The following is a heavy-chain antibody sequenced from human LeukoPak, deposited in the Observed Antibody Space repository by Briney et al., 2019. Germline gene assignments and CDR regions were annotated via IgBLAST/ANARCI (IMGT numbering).Heavy chain of an antibody. CDR1: GGTFSSYA. J-gene: IGHJ6*03. Sequence: ASVKVSCKASGGTFSSYAISWVRQAPGQGLEWMGWISAYNGNTNYAQKLQGRVTMTTDTSTSTAYMELRSLRSDDTAVYYCARQGRAVLWFGESFTQKNFSYYYYYMDVWGKGTTVTISS. V-gene: IGHV1-18*01. D-gene: IGHD3-10*01. CDR2: ISAYNGNT. CDR3: ARQGRAVLWFGESFTQKNFSYYYYYMDV.